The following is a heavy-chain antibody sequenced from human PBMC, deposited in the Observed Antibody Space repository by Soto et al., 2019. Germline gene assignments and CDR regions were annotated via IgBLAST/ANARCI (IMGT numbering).Heavy chain of an antibody. CDR1: GYTFTSYA. D-gene: IGHD3-3*01. CDR3: ASLLICGYYYYNCIDV. CDR2: INAGNGNT. J-gene: IGHJ6*02. V-gene: IGHV1-3*01. Sequence: ASVKVSCKASGYTFTSYAMHWVRQAPGQRLEWMGWINAGNGNTKYSQKFQGRVTITRDTSASTAYMELSSLRSEDTAVYYCASLLICGYYYYNCIDVSGQGTTVTVSS.